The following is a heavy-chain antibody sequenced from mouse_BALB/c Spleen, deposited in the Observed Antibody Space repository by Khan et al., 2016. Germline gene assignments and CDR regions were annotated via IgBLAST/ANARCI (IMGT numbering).Heavy chain of an antibody. J-gene: IGHJ3*01. V-gene: IGHV3-2*02. D-gene: IGHD4-1*01. CDR3: ARSVLGFAY. Sequence: EVKLLESGPGLVKPSQSLSLTCTVTGYSITSDYAWNWIRQFPGNKLEWMGYISYSGSTSYNPSLKSRISITRDTSKNQFFLQLNSVTTEDTATYYCARSVLGFAYWGQGTLVTVSA. CDR1: GYSITSDYA. CDR2: ISYSGST.